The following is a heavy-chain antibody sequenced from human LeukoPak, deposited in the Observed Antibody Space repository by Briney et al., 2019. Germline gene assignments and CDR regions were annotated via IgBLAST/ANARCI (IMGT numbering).Heavy chain of an antibody. CDR3: ARADNYYDGAFDP. D-gene: IGHD3-22*01. J-gene: IGHJ5*02. CDR1: GYTFTGYY. V-gene: IGHV1-2*06. CDR2: INPNSGGT. Sequence: ASVKVSCKASGYTFTGYYMHWVRQAPGQGLEWMGRINPNSGGTNYAQKFQGRVTMTRDTSTSTVYMELSSLRSEDTAVYYCARADNYYDGAFDPWGQGTLVTVSS.